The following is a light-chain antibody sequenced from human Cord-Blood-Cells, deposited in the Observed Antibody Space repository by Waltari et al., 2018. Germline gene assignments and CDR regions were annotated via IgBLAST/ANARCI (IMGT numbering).Light chain of an antibody. Sequence: DIQMTQSPSSLSASVGDRVTTTCQASQDISNYLNWYQQKPGKAPKLLIYDASNLETGVPSRFSGSGSGTDFTFNSSSLQPEDIATYYCQQYDNLPYTFGQGTKLEIK. J-gene: IGKJ2*01. CDR1: QDISNY. CDR2: DAS. CDR3: QQYDNLPYT. V-gene: IGKV1-33*01.